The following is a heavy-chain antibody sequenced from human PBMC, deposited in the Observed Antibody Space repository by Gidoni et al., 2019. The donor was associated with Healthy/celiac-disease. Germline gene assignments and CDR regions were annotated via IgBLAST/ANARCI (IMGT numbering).Heavy chain of an antibody. CDR2: IRSKPNGGTA. V-gene: IGHV3-49*03. CDR1: GFSFGDYA. D-gene: IGHD1-20*01. Sequence: EVQLVESGGDLVQPGRSLRLSCTTSGFSFGDYAMSWFRQAPGKGLEWVGFIRSKPNGGTAEYAASVKGRFTISRDNSKSIAYLQMDSLKTEDTALYYCTREMNNRRQFDYWGQGTLVTVSS. J-gene: IGHJ4*02. CDR3: TREMNNRRQFDY.